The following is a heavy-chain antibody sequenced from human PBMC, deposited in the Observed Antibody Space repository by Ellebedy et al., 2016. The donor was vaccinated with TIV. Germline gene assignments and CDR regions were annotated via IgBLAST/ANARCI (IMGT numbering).Heavy chain of an antibody. D-gene: IGHD6-13*01. J-gene: IGHJ4*02. CDR3: ASSYSSSWFLDY. CDR1: GGSISIYY. CDR2: ISYSGST. V-gene: IGHV4-59*08. Sequence: MPSETLSLTCTVSGGSISIYYGSWIRQPPEKGLEWIGYISYSGSTNYNPSLKSRVTISVDTSKNQFSLKLSSVTAADTAVYYCASSYSSSWFLDYWGQGTLVTVSS.